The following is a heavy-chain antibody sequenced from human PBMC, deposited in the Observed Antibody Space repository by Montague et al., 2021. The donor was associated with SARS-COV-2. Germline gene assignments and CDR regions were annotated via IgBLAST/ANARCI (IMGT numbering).Heavy chain of an antibody. J-gene: IGHJ4*02. CDR2: ISDSGGST. D-gene: IGHD3-22*01. Sequence: SLRLSWAASGFTFSSYAMSWVRQAPGKGLEWVSGISDSGGSTYYADSVKGRFTISRDNSKNTLYLQMNSLRAEDTAVYYCAKGGERITMIVVVITLADFDYWGQGTLVTVSS. CDR1: GFTFSSYA. V-gene: IGHV3-23*01. CDR3: AKGGERITMIVVVITLADFDY.